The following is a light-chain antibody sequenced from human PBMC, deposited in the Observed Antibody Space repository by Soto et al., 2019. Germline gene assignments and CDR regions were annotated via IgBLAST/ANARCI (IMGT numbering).Light chain of an antibody. V-gene: IGKV1-5*01. CDR1: QSISSW. CDR2: EAS. CDR3: QQYNSYPLT. Sequence: DIQMPQSPSTLPASVGDRITITCRASQSISSWLAWYQQKPGKAPKLLIYEASSLEIGVPSRFSGSGSGTEFTLTISSLQPDDFATYYCQQYNSYPLTFGGGTKVEIK. J-gene: IGKJ4*01.